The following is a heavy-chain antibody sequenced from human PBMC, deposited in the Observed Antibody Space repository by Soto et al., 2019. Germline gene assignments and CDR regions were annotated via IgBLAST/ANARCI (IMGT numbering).Heavy chain of an antibody. V-gene: IGHV1-69*02. D-gene: IGHD3-22*01. CDR2: IIPILGIA. J-gene: IGHJ4*02. CDR3: EKYYYDSSGTTYFDD. Sequence: SVKVSCKASGGTFSSYTISWVRQAPGQGLEWMGRIIPILGIANYAQKFQGRVTITADKSTSTAYMELSSLRSEDTAVYYCEKYYYDSSGTTYFDDWGQGTLVTVSS. CDR1: GGTFSSYT.